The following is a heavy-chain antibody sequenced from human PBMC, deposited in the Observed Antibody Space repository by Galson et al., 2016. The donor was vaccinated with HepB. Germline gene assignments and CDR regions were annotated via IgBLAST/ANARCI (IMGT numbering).Heavy chain of an antibody. V-gene: IGHV1-18*01. CDR1: GYTFSSYG. J-gene: IGHJ6*02. D-gene: IGHD1-14*01. Sequence: SVKVSCKASGYTFSSYGFSWVRQAPGQGLEWMGWISAYNGNTNYAQKFQGRVTMTTDTSTNTAYMELRSLRSDDTAVYYCARDVPGPGNHYYYYGMDVWGQGTTVTVSS. CDR3: ARDVPGPGNHYYYYGMDV. CDR2: ISAYNGNT.